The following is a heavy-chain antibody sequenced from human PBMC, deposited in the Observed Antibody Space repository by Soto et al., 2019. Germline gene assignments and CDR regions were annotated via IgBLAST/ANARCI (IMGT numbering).Heavy chain of an antibody. CDR1: GYTFTSYW. J-gene: IGHJ4*02. V-gene: IGHV5-51*01. CDR3: ARRARNAGRFSEX. Sequence: GESLKISCKGSGYTFTSYWIGWVRQMPGEGLEWLGVIYPGDSDTRYSPSFQGQVTISADKSINTAYLXWGSXKASDSAIYYCARRARNAGRFSEXWGQGNLVTVSS. D-gene: IGHD6-6*01. CDR2: IYPGDSDT.